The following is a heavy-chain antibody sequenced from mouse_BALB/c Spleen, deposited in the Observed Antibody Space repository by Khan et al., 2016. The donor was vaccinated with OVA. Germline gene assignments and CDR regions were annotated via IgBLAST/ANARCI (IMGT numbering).Heavy chain of an antibody. J-gene: IGHJ4*01. Sequence: QVQLKESGPGLVAPSQSLSITCTVSGFSLSRYNIHWVRQPPGKGLEWLGMIWGGGGTDYNSTLKIRLSISKDNSKSQVFLKMNSMKTDYTAMYYCARAYYRYDGYYAMDYWGQGTSVTVSS. CDR1: GFSLSRYN. CDR3: ARAYYRYDGYYAMDY. CDR2: IWGGGGT. D-gene: IGHD2-14*01. V-gene: IGHV2-6-4*01.